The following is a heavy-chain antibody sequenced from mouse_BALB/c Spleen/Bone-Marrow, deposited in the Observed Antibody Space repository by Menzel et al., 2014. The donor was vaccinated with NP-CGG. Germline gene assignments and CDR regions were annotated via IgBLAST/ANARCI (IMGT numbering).Heavy chain of an antibody. J-gene: IGHJ4*01. CDR3: TRGITTVVATRAMDY. CDR2: IYPGNSDT. D-gene: IGHD1-1*01. Sequence: VQLQQSGTVLARPGASVKMSCKASGYTFTSYLMHWVKQRPGQGLEWIGAIYPGNSDTSYNQKFKGKAKLTAVTSTSTAYMDLSSLTNEDSAVYYCTRGITTVVATRAMDYWGQGTSVTVSS. V-gene: IGHV1-5*01. CDR1: GYTFTSYL.